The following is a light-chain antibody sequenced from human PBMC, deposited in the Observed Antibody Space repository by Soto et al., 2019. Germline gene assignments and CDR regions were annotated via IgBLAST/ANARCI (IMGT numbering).Light chain of an antibody. J-gene: IGKJ1*01. Sequence: DIQMAQSPSTLSASVGDRVTITCRASQSIGTWLAWYQHRPGKAPSLLIYDASTLRSGVPSRFSGSGSETEFTLTISSLQPEDFATYYCLQYNAFPVTFGQGTKVDI. CDR1: QSIGTW. CDR2: DAS. V-gene: IGKV1-5*01. CDR3: LQYNAFPVT.